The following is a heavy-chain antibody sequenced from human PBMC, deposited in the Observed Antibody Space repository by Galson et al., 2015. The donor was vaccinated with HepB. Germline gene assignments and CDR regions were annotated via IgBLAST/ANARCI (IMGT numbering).Heavy chain of an antibody. V-gene: IGHV1-18*04. CDR3: ARGISAHNWFDP. J-gene: IGHJ5*02. Sequence: SVKVSCKASGYTFTNYVITWVRQAPGQGLEWMGWINAYNGNTNYAQKFQGRVTMTTDTSTSTAYMDLRSLRSDDTAVYYCARGISAHNWFDPWGQGTLVTVSS. CDR1: GYTFTNYV. CDR2: INAYNGNT.